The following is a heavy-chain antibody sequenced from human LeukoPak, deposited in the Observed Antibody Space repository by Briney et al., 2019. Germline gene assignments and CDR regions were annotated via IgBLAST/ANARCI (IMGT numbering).Heavy chain of an antibody. D-gene: IGHD4-17*01. Sequence: SETLSPTCTVSGGSISSYYWSWIRQPPGKGLEWIGYIYYSGSTNYNPSLKSRVTISVDTSKNQFSLKLSSVTAADTAVYYCARERGTTVTNYFDYWGQGTLVTVSS. CDR3: ARERGTTVTNYFDY. CDR1: GGSISSYY. CDR2: IYYSGST. V-gene: IGHV4-59*01. J-gene: IGHJ4*02.